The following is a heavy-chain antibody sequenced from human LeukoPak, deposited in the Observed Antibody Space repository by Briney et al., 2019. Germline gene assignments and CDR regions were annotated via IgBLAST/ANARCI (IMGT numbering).Heavy chain of an antibody. V-gene: IGHV3-30*04. CDR2: ISYDGSNK. CDR1: GFTFSSYA. D-gene: IGHD2-15*01. J-gene: IGHJ6*03. CDR3: ARVLRYCSGGNCYSGGLGYMDV. Sequence: GGSLRLSCAASGFTFSSYAMHWVRQAPGKGLEWVAVISYDGSNKYYADSVKGRFTISRNNSKNTLYLQMNSLRAEDTAVYYCARVLRYCSGGNCYSGGLGYMDVWGKGTTVTISS.